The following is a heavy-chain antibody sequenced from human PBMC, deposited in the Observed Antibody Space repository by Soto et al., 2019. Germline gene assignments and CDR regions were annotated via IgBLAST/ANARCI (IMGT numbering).Heavy chain of an antibody. CDR2: MSFDGYDK. CDR3: ARDLTKVVRGIDY. V-gene: IGHV3-30-3*01. D-gene: IGHD3-10*01. J-gene: IGHJ4*02. CDR1: GFTFSSYA. Sequence: QVQLVESGGGVVQPGRSLRLSCAASGFTFSSYAMHWVRQAPGKGLEWVAAMSFDGYDKYYADSVKGRFTISRDNSMDTLYLQMTSLRAEDAAVYYCARDLTKVVRGIDYWGQGTLVTVSS.